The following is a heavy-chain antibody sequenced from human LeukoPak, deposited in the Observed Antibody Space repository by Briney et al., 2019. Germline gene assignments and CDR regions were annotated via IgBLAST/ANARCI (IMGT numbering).Heavy chain of an antibody. D-gene: IGHD6-19*01. J-gene: IGHJ5*02. Sequence: GESLKISCKGSGYIFTTYWIGWVRQMPGKGLEWMGIIYPGDSDTRYSPSFQGQVTISADKSISTAYLQWSSLKASDTAMYYCARLRQGSTGWYSWFDPWGQGTLVTVSS. CDR2: IYPGDSDT. CDR1: GYIFTTYW. CDR3: ARLRQGSTGWYSWFDP. V-gene: IGHV5-51*01.